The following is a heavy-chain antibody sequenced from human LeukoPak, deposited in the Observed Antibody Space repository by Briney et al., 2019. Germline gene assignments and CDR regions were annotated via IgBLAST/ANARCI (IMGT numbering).Heavy chain of an antibody. Sequence: GASVKVSCKVSGYTLTELSMHWVRQAPGKGLEWMGGFDPEDGETIYAQKFQGKVTMTEDTSTDTAYMELSSLRSEDTVVYYCATSALGSGSYVFDYWGQGTLVTVSS. J-gene: IGHJ4*02. CDR1: GYTLTELS. D-gene: IGHD1-26*01. CDR2: FDPEDGET. V-gene: IGHV1-24*01. CDR3: ATSALGSGSYVFDY.